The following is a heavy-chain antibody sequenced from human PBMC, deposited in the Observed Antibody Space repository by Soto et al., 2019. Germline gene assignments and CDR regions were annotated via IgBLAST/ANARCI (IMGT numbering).Heavy chain of an antibody. CDR1: GDSVSSNSAA. CDR2: TYYRSKWYN. J-gene: IGHJ4*02. CDR3: ARGGYYDYIWGSYRYTLSYFDY. V-gene: IGHV6-1*01. D-gene: IGHD3-16*02. Sequence: PSQTLSLTCAISGDSVSSNSAAWNWIRQSPSRGLEWLGRTYYRSKWYNDYAVSVKSRITINPDTSKNQFSLQLNSVTPEDTAVYYCARGGYYDYIWGSYRYTLSYFDYWGQGTLVTV.